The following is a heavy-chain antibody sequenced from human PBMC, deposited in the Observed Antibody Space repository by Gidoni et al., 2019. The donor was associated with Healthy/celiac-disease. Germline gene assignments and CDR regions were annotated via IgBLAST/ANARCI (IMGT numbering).Heavy chain of an antibody. Sequence: QVQLVQSGAEVKKPGASVTVSCKASGYTFHSYAMHWVRQAPGQRLEWMGWINAGNGNTKYSQKFQGRVTITRDTSASTAYMELSSLRSEDTAVYYCARVPREPNSSGRPGDYWGQGTLVTVSS. D-gene: IGHD6-19*01. V-gene: IGHV1-3*01. CDR2: INAGNGNT. CDR3: ARVPREPNSSGRPGDY. J-gene: IGHJ4*02. CDR1: GYTFHSYA.